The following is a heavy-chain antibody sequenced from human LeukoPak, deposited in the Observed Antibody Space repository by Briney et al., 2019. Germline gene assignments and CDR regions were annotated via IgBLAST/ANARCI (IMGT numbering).Heavy chain of an antibody. Sequence: GGSLRLSCAASGFTFSSYGMHWVRQAPGKGLEWVAVISYDGSNKYYADSVKGRFTISRDNSKNSLYLQMNSLRAEDTALYYCAKDSGYGDYSSGSFDYWGQGTLVTVSS. D-gene: IGHD4-17*01. CDR2: ISYDGSNK. CDR1: GFTFSSYG. J-gene: IGHJ4*02. CDR3: AKDSGYGDYSSGSFDY. V-gene: IGHV3-30*18.